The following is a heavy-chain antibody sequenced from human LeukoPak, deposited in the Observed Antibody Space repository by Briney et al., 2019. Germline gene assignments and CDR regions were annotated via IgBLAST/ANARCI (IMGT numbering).Heavy chain of an antibody. V-gene: IGHV4-31*03. D-gene: IGHD3-10*01. Sequence: PSQTLSLTCTVSGGSISSGGYYWSWIRQHPGKGLEWIGYIYYSGSTYYNPSLKSRVTISVDTSKNQFSPKLSSVTAADTAVYYCARRVGSGSYYNWNTWFDPWGQGTLVTVSS. J-gene: IGHJ5*02. CDR3: ARRVGSGSYYNWNTWFDP. CDR2: IYYSGST. CDR1: GGSISSGGYY.